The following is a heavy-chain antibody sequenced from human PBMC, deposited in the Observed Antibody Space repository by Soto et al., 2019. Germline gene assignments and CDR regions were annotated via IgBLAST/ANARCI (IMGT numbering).Heavy chain of an antibody. Sequence: QITLKESGPTLVKPAQTLTLTCTFSGFSLSTSGVAVGWLRQPPGKAPEWLALVYRDDDKRYSPSLKSRLTITKDTSKNQVVLTMTNMEPVDTATYYCAHRPITFMASWFDPWGQGIPVTVSS. D-gene: IGHD3-16*01. J-gene: IGHJ5*02. CDR2: VYRDDDK. CDR3: AHRPITFMASWFDP. CDR1: GFSLSTSGVA. V-gene: IGHV2-5*02.